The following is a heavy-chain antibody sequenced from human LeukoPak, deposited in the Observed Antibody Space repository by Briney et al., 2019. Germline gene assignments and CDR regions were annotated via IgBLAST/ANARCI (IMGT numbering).Heavy chain of an antibody. CDR1: GFTFSNYA. V-gene: IGHV3-30-3*01. D-gene: IGHD3-16*01. Sequence: GGSLRLSCAASGFTFSNYAMHWVRQAPGKGLEWVALISYDGSNEYFADSVKGRFTISRDNSKNTLFLQMDSLRPEDTAVYYCARGGGLDVWGQGATVTVSS. CDR2: ISYDGSNE. J-gene: IGHJ6*02. CDR3: ARGGGLDV.